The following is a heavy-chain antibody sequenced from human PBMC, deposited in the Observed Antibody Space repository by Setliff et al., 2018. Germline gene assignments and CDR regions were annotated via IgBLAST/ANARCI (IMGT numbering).Heavy chain of an antibody. Sequence: GESLKISCAASGFTFSSYAMSWVRQVPGKGLVWVARINGDGSVANYADAVKGRFTISRDNAKNTLSPQMNTLKAEDTAVYYCTRDIVVFTDIDYYYSGMDVWGQGTAVTVSS. V-gene: IGHV3-74*01. CDR3: TRDIVVFTDIDYYYSGMDV. CDR2: INGDGSVA. CDR1: GFTFSSYA. D-gene: IGHD2-21*01. J-gene: IGHJ6*02.